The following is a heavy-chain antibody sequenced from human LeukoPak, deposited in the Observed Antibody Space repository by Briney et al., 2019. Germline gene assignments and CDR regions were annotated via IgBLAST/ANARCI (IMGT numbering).Heavy chain of an antibody. CDR1: GFTVSNNF. CDR3: AKAITSGWRRGYYFDY. V-gene: IGHV3-53*01. J-gene: IGHJ4*02. CDR2: IYSGGST. Sequence: PGGSLRLSCAASGFTVSNNFMNWVRQAPGKGLEWVSLIYSGGSTYYADSVKGRFTISRDNDKNTLYLQMNSLRAEDTALYYCAKAITSGWRRGYYFDYWGQGTLVTVSS. D-gene: IGHD6-19*01.